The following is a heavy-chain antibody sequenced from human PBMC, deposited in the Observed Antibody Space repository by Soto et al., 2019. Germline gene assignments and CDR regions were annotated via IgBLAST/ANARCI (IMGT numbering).Heavy chain of an antibody. CDR2: IIHSEST. V-gene: IGHV4-34*12. D-gene: IGHD1-26*01. CDR3: ARQGPTDGRWEFANYYGMDV. J-gene: IGHJ6*02. Sequence: TLSLTCAVYGGSFSAYYWSWVRQPPGKGLEWIGEIIHSESTKYNPSLKSRVTISVDTSKNQFSLKLSSVTAADTAVYYCARQGPTDGRWEFANYYGMDVWGQGTPVTVSS. CDR1: GGSFSAYY.